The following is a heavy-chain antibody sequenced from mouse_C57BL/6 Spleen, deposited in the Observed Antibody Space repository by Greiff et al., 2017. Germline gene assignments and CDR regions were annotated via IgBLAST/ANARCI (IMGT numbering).Heavy chain of an antibody. CDR2: IYPGDGDT. D-gene: IGHD2-4*01. CDR1: GYAFSSSW. V-gene: IGHV1-82*01. CDR3: ARNYDYGPYAMDY. J-gene: IGHJ4*01. Sequence: QVQLKESGPELVKPGASVKISCKASGYAFSSSWMNWVKQRPGKGLEWIGRIYPGDGDTNYNGKFKGKATLTADKSSSTAYMQLSSLTSEDSAVYFCARNYDYGPYAMDYWGQGTSVTVSS.